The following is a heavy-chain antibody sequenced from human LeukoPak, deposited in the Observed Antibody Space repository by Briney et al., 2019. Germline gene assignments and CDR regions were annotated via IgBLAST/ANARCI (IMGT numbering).Heavy chain of an antibody. CDR3: AKDRDFPL. CDR1: GFTFRSYG. D-gene: IGHD3-3*01. Sequence: GGSLRLSCAVSGFTFRSYGMHWVRQIPGKELVWVSHINTDGSRTMYADSVKGRFTIARDDALNTVDLQMNSLRAEDTAVYYCAKDRDFPLWGQGTLVTVSS. J-gene: IGHJ4*02. CDR2: INTDGSRT. V-gene: IGHV3-74*03.